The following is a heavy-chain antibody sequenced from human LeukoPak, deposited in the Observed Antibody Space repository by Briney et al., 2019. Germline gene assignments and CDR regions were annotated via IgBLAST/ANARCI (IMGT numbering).Heavy chain of an antibody. D-gene: IGHD3-22*01. Sequence: GGSLRLSCAASGFTFSSYWMHWVRQAPGKGLVWVSRINSDGSSTSYADSVKGRFTISRDNAKNTLYLQMNSLRAEDTAVYYCARMTRGSGYYYADYWGQGTLVTVSS. CDR1: GFTFSSYW. V-gene: IGHV3-74*01. CDR2: INSDGSST. CDR3: ARMTRGSGYYYADY. J-gene: IGHJ4*02.